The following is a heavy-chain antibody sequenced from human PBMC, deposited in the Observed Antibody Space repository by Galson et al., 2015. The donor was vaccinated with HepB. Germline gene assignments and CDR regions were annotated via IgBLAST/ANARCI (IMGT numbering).Heavy chain of an antibody. Sequence: SVKVSCKASGYTFTGCYIHWVRQASGQGLEWMGWINTNTGSTNYEQKFQGWVTMTRDTSISTAYMELSRLRSDDTAVYYCARYCSSSGSCFAGDAFDIWGQGTMVTVSS. CDR3: ARYCSSSGSCFAGDAFDI. J-gene: IGHJ3*02. CDR2: INTNTGST. V-gene: IGHV1-2*04. D-gene: IGHD2-2*01. CDR1: GYTFTGCY.